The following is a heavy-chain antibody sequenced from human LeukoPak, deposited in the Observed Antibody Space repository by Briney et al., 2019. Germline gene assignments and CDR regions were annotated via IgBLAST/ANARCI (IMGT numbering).Heavy chain of an antibody. D-gene: IGHD6-19*01. J-gene: IGHJ4*02. CDR2: ISGDGGST. V-gene: IGHV3-43*02. Sequence: GGSLRLSCAAPGFIFDNYAIHWVRQAPGKGLEWVSLISGDGGSTFYADSVKGRFTISRDNTRKSLSLQMSSLRSEDTALYYCARESETSGWYDYWGQGTLVTVSS. CDR1: GFIFDNYA. CDR3: ARESETSGWYDY.